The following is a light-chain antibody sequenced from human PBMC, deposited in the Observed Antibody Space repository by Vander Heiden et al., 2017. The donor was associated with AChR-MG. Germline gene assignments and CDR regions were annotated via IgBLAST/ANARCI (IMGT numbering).Light chain of an antibody. CDR3: QQSDSTRLT. V-gene: IGKV1-39*01. CDR2: AAS. CDR1: QSISSY. Sequence: DIQMTQPPSSLSASVGDRVTITCRASQSISSYLNWYQQKPGKAPKLLIYAASNLQSGVPSRFSGSGSGTDFTLTISSLQPEDIATYYCQQSDSTRLTFGQGTKLEIK. J-gene: IGKJ2*01.